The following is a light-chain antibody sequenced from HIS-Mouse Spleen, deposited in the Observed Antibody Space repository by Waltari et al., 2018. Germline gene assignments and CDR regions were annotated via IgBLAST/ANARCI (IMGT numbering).Light chain of an antibody. V-gene: IGLV2-11*01. CDR2: DVS. CDR1: SSDVGGYTY. J-gene: IGLJ3*02. CDR3: CSYAGSYTWV. Sequence: QSALTQPRPVSGSPGQSVTIPCTGTSSDVGGYTYATWYQQHPGKAPKLMIYDVSKRPSGVPDRFSGSKSGNTASLTISGLQAEDEADYYCCSYAGSYTWVFGGGTKLTVL.